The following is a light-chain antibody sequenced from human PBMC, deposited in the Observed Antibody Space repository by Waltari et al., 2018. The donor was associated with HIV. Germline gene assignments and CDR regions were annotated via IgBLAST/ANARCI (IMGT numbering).Light chain of an antibody. Sequence: SYELTQPPSVSVSPGQTASITCSGDKLGDKYACWYQQKPGQSPAVGIYQDSKRPSGIPERCSGSNAGNTATLTISGTQAMDEADYYCQAWDSSTGVFGTGTKVTV. CDR2: QDS. CDR1: KLGDKY. CDR3: QAWDSSTGV. V-gene: IGLV3-1*01. J-gene: IGLJ1*01.